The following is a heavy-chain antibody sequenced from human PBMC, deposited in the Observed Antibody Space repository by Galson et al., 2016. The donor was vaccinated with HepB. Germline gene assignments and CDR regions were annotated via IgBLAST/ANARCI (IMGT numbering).Heavy chain of an antibody. CDR1: GGSISTRSYY. CDR2: IVYSGSS. J-gene: IGHJ4*02. D-gene: IGHD2-21*02. CDR3: ARQDFPHCGGYCYWSSGPHFFDF. V-gene: IGHV4-39*01. Sequence: SETLSLTCTIFGGSISTRSYYWGWIRQPPGKGLEWIGSIVYSGSSYYTPSLKSRVTIAVDTSKNQFSLKLSSVTAADTAVYYCARQDFPHCGGYCYWSSGPHFFDFWGQGTLVTVSS.